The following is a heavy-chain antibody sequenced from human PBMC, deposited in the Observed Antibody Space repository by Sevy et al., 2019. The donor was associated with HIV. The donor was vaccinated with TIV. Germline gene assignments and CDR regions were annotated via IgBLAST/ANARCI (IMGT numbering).Heavy chain of an antibody. CDR1: GYTFTGYY. J-gene: IGHJ4*02. CDR3: ARDLAHYDSSGYLPALDYFDY. D-gene: IGHD3-22*01. V-gene: IGHV1-2*02. CDR2: INPNSGGT. Sequence: ASVKVSCKASGYTFTGYYMHWVRQAPGQGLEWMGWINPNSGGTNYAQKFQGRVTMTRDTSISTAYMELSRLRSDDTAVYYCARDLAHYDSSGYLPALDYFDYWGQGTLVTVSS.